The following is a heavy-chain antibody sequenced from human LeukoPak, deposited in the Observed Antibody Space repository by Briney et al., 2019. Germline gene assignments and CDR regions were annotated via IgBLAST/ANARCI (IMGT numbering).Heavy chain of an antibody. CDR1: GGSFSGYY. V-gene: IGHV4-34*01. CDR3: ARGRMVRGGYRA. CDR2: INHSGST. Sequence: SETLSLTCAVYGGSFSGYYWSWIRQPPGKGREWIGEINHSGSTNYNPSLKSRVTISVDTSKNQFSLKLSSVTAADTAVYYCARGRMVRGGYRAWGQGTLVTVSS. D-gene: IGHD3-10*01. J-gene: IGHJ5*02.